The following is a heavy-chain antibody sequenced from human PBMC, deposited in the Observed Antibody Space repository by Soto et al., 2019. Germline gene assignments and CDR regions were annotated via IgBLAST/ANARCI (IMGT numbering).Heavy chain of an antibody. Sequence: EVQLVESGGGLVQPGGSLRLSCAASGFSVGSNYMTWVRQAPGKGLEWVSVIYITGYTYDAASVKGRFTISRANSKNTLYLQMNSLRAEDTAVYYCARAKDKDDYDSPPHDYWGQGTLVTVSS. J-gene: IGHJ4*02. V-gene: IGHV3-66*01. CDR2: IYITGYT. D-gene: IGHD4-17*01. CDR1: GFSVGSNY. CDR3: ARAKDKDDYDSPPHDY.